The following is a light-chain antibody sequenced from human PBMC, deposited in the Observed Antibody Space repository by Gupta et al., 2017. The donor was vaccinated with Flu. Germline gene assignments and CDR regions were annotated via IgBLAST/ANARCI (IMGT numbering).Light chain of an antibody. Sequence: PAPLSSSPVDSTTSPCSPNKSGNSYLDWYQQKPGQAPRLLIYYASSRATGIPDRFSGSGSGTDFTLTISRVEPEDVAVYYCKQGRKRPTTFGGGTKVEIK. CDR2: YAS. J-gene: IGKJ4*01. CDR1: KSGNSY. CDR3: KQGRKRPTT. V-gene: IGKV3-11*01.